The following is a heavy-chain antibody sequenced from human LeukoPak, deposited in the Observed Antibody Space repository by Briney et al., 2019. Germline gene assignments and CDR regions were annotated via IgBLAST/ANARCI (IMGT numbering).Heavy chain of an antibody. J-gene: IGHJ4*02. CDR1: GYTFTGYY. D-gene: IGHD3-22*01. V-gene: IGHV1-2*02. CDR3: ARGYYYDSSGYDYFDY. Sequence: GASVKASCKASGYTFTGYYMHWVRQAPGQGLEWMGWINPNSGGTNYAQKFQGRVTMTRDTSISTAYMELSRLRSDDTAVYYCARGYYYDSSGYDYFDYWGQGTLVTVSS. CDR2: INPNSGGT.